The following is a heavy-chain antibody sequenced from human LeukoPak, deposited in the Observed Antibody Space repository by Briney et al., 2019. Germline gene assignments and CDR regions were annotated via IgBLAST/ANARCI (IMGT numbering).Heavy chain of an antibody. Sequence: GRSLRLSCTASGFTFGDYAMSWVRQATGKGLEWVGFIRSKAYGGTTEYAASVKGRCTISRDDSKGIAYLQMNSPKTEDTAVYYCTRGGTWFDPWGQGTLVTVSS. D-gene: IGHD6-25*01. J-gene: IGHJ5*02. CDR3: TRGGTWFDP. V-gene: IGHV3-49*04. CDR1: GFTFGDYA. CDR2: IRSKAYGGTT.